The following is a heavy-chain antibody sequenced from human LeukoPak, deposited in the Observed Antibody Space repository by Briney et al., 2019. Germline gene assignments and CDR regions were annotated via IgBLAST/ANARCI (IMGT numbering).Heavy chain of an antibody. J-gene: IGHJ4*02. CDR1: GFIFTGRW. CDR3: ASIERGWYQAGY. Sequence: GESLKISCEASGFIFTGRWIGWVRQMPGKGLEWMGSMNPGDSKTEYSPPFQGQVTISADKSINTAYLQWSSLKASDTAIYYCASIERGWYQAGYWGQGTLVTVSS. CDR2: MNPGDSKT. V-gene: IGHV5-51*01. D-gene: IGHD6-19*01.